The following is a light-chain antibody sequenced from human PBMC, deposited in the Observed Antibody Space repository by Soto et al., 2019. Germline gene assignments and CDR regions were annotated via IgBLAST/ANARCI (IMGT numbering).Light chain of an antibody. CDR3: SSYTSSSTLV. Sequence: QSVLTQPASVSGSPGQSITISCTGTSSDIGGYKYVSWYQQLPGKAPRLVIYDVFNRPSGVSNRFSGSKSGNTASLTISGLQAEDDADYYCSSYTSSSTLVFGGGTKLTVL. J-gene: IGLJ2*01. V-gene: IGLV2-14*01. CDR1: SSDIGGYKY. CDR2: DVF.